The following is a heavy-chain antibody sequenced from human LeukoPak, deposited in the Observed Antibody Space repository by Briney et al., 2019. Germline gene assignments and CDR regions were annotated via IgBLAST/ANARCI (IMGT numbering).Heavy chain of an antibody. CDR1: GFTFSSYS. Sequence: PGGSLRLSCAASGFTFSSYSMNWVRQAPGKGLEWVSSISSSSSYIYYADSVKGRFTISRDNAKNSLYLQMNSLRAEDTAVYYCAKAYYDFLTGYPLWGQGTLVTVSS. D-gene: IGHD3-9*01. CDR2: ISSSSSYI. CDR3: AKAYYDFLTGYPL. V-gene: IGHV3-21*01. J-gene: IGHJ4*02.